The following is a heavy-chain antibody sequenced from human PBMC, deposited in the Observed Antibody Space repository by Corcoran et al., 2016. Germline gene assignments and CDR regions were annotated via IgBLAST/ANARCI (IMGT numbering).Heavy chain of an antibody. CDR3: TRVEPGGFVMDV. J-gene: IGHJ6*02. V-gene: IGHV3-73*02. Sequence: EVQLVESGGGLVQPGGSLTLSCAASGFTSSGSSIHWVRQASGKGLEWLGRIRGKANNYATTYAAPVRGRFTITRDDSKNRAHLQMNSLTTADTAVYYCTRVEPGGFVMDVWGQGTTVTVSS. D-gene: IGHD2-2*01. CDR1: GFTSSGSS. CDR2: IRGKANNYAT.